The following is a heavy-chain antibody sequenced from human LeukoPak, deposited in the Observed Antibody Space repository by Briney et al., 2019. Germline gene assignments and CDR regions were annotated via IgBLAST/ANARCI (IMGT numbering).Heavy chain of an antibody. J-gene: IGHJ4*02. CDR2: ISYDGSNK. CDR3: ARDRKSVVVAATLAYYFDY. D-gene: IGHD2-15*01. CDR1: GFTFSSYA. V-gene: IGHV3-30*04. Sequence: GGSLRLSCAASGFTFSSYAMHWVRQAPGKGLEWVAVISYDGSNKYYADSVKGRFTISRDNSKNTLYLRMNSLRAEDTAVYYCARDRKSVVVAATLAYYFDYWGQGTLVTVSS.